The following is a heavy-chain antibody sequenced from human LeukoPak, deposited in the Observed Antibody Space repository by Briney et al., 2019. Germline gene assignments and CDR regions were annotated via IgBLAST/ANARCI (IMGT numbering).Heavy chain of an antibody. J-gene: IGHJ6*03. D-gene: IGHD2-21*02. CDR2: ISLNGGAI. Sequence: GGSLRLSCVGSGFTFGDHAMHWVRQAPGRGLEWIAGISLNGGAIGYADSVKGRFTISRDNANQSLYLQMNSLRVEDTALYFCAKDQGLRKYYYYYYMDVWGRGTTVIVS. CDR1: GFTFGDHA. CDR3: AKDQGLRKYYYYYYMDV. V-gene: IGHV3-9*01.